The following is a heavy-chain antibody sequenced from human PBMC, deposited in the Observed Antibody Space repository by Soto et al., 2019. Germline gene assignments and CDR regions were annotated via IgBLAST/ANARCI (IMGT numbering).Heavy chain of an antibody. CDR1: GFTFGDYA. V-gene: IGHV3-49*04. CDR2: IRSKAYGGTT. Sequence: GGSLRLSCTASGFTFGDYAMSWVRQAPGKGLEWVGFIRSKAYGGTTEYAASVKGRFTISRDDSKSIAYLQMNSLKTEDTAVYYCTSRYYDFWSGYDAFDIWGQGTMVTVS. CDR3: TSRYYDFWSGYDAFDI. D-gene: IGHD3-3*01. J-gene: IGHJ3*02.